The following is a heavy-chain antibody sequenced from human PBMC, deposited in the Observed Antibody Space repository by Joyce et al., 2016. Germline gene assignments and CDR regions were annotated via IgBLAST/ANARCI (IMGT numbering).Heavy chain of an antibody. CDR3: ARGGGAPGTAARLDY. Sequence: QVQLVQSGAEVKKPGSSVKVSCKASGGSFNRYTINWVRQAPGQGLEWMGGIIPLSGTSNCAQKVQDRVTITADGLTSTVYMELFSLRSDDTAVYFCARGGGAPGTAARLDYWGQGTLVIVSS. CDR2: IIPLSGTS. V-gene: IGHV1-69*01. J-gene: IGHJ4*02. D-gene: IGHD1-7*01. CDR1: GGSFNRYT.